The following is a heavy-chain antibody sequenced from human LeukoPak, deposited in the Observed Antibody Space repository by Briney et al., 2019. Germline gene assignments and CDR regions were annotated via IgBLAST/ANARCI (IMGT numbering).Heavy chain of an antibody. CDR1: GFTFSSYE. D-gene: IGHD5-18*01. CDR3: ARERGYSSSAFEI. Sequence: GGSLRLSCAASGFTFSSYEMNWVRQAPGKGLEWVSYISSSGSTIYYADSVKGRFTISRDNAKNSLYLQMNSLRAEDTAVYYCARERGYSSSAFEIWGQGQWSPSLQ. CDR2: ISSSGSTI. V-gene: IGHV3-48*03. J-gene: IGHJ3*02.